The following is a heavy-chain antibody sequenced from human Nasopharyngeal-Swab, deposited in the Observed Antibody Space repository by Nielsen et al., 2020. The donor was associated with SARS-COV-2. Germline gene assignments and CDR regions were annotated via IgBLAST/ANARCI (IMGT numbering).Heavy chain of an antibody. Sequence: GGSLRLSCAASGFTFSSYSMNWVRQAPGKGLEWLSYISASSIGGSSSVIYYADSVKGRLTTSRDNAKNSMYLEMNSLRAEDTAVYYCARDRWLVQDSYFYMDVWGKGTTVTVSS. J-gene: IGHJ6*03. CDR3: ARDRWLVQDSYFYMDV. CDR2: ISASSIGGSSSVI. D-gene: IGHD6-19*01. V-gene: IGHV3-48*04. CDR1: GFTFSSYS.